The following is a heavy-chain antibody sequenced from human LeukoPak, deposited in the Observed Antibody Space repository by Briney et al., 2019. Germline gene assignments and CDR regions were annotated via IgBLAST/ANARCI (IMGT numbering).Heavy chain of an antibody. D-gene: IGHD4-11*01. CDR3: ARDENYNKDY. CDR2: ISTKNGKT. J-gene: IGHJ4*02. Sequence: ASVKVSCKTSGYTFTSYGITWVRQAPGEGLEWMGWISTKNGKTDYAQKLQGRVTMTTDTSTSTAYMELRSLRSDDTAVYYCARDENYNKDYWGQGALVTVSS. CDR1: GYTFTSYG. V-gene: IGHV1-18*01.